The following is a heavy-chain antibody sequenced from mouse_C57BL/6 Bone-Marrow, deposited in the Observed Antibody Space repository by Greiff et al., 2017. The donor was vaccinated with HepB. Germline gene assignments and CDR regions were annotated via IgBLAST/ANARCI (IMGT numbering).Heavy chain of an antibody. CDR2: IHPNSGST. D-gene: IGHD1-1*02. J-gene: IGHJ3*01. V-gene: IGHV1-64*01. Sequence: QVQLQQPGAELVKPGASVKLSCKASGYTFTSYWMHWVKQRPGQGLEWIGIIHPNSGSTNYNEKFKSKATLTVDKSSSTAYMQLSSLTSEDSAVYYCARSGTMVSFAYWGQGTLVTVSA. CDR1: GYTFTSYW. CDR3: ARSGTMVSFAY.